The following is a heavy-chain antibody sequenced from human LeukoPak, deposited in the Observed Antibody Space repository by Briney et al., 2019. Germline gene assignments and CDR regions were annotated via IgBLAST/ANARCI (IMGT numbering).Heavy chain of an antibody. Sequence: GGSLRLSCGASGFTFSSHGMHWVRQAPGRGLEWVAFIRNDGSDKYYADSVKGRFTISRDNSKNTPSVQMNSLRVQDTAVYYCVRDADWSFDYWGQGTLLTVSS. D-gene: IGHD3-9*01. CDR3: VRDADWSFDY. V-gene: IGHV3-30*02. CDR1: GFTFSSHG. J-gene: IGHJ4*02. CDR2: IRNDGSDK.